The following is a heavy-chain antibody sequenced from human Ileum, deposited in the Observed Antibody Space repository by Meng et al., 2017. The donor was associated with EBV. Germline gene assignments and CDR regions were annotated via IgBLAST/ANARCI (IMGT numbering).Heavy chain of an antibody. J-gene: IGHJ4*02. Sequence: QGLLVQSGAEVKKPGASMKLSCKASGCAFTRYPIHWVRQAPGQRPEWMGWINTDNGETEFSQKFQGRVTITRETSVTTAYMELISLRSEDTAVYYCASRPGFNIGPFDFWGQGTLVTVSS. CDR1: GCAFTRYP. V-gene: IGHV1-3*04. CDR3: ASRPGFNIGPFDF. CDR2: INTDNGET. D-gene: IGHD3/OR15-3a*01.